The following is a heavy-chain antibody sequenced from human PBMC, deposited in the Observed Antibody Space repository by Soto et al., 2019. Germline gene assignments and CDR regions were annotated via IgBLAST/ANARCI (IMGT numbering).Heavy chain of an antibody. CDR1: GYSISSDNW. CDR2: INHSGST. J-gene: IGHJ6*02. Sequence: SETLSLTCAVPGYSISSDNWWGWIRQPPGKGLEWIGEINHSGSTNYNPSLKSRVTISVDTSKNQFSLKRSSVTGADTAVYYCARSVIKSVASYRRNYYYGMDVWGQGNTVTVSS. D-gene: IGHD5-18*01. V-gene: IGHV4-38-2*01. CDR3: ARSVIKSVASYRRNYYYGMDV.